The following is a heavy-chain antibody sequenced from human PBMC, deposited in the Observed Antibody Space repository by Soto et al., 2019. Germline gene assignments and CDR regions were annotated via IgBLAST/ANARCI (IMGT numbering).Heavy chain of an antibody. D-gene: IGHD1-7*01. Sequence: SETLSLTCAVSGGSISSTTHYWGWFRQPPGKSLEWIGTIYYTGSTYYNPSLKSRVSISVDTSKNQFSLRLSSVAAADTAAYYCARRGSNWNFNWFDPWVQGTKVT. CDR1: GGSISSTTHY. V-gene: IGHV4-39*01. J-gene: IGHJ5*02. CDR2: IYYTGST. CDR3: ARRGSNWNFNWFDP.